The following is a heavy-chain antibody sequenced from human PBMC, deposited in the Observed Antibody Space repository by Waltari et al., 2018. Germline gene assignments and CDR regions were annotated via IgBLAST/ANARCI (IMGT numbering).Heavy chain of an antibody. CDR3: ASSLYGDYTQIWGRVFDY. J-gene: IGHJ4*02. CDR2: ISGSGGST. D-gene: IGHD4-17*01. CDR1: GFTFRSYA. V-gene: IGHV3-23*01. Sequence: VQLLESGGGLVQSGGSLRLSCAAPGFTFRSYAMNWVRQAPGKGVGWVSVISGSGGSTDYADSVKGRFTISRDNSKNTLYLQMNNLRVEDTAVYYCASSLYGDYTQIWGRVFDYWGQGTLVTVSS.